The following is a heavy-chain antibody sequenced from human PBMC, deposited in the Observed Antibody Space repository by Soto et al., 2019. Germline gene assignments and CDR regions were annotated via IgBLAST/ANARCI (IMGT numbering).Heavy chain of an antibody. D-gene: IGHD3-3*01. Sequence: SGPTLVNPTQTLTLTCTFSGFSLSTSGMCVSWIRQPPGKALEWLALIDWDDDKYYSTSLKTRLTISKDTSKNQVVLTMTNMDPVDTATYYCARSFGYYDFWSGYYRGNWFDPWGQGTLVTVSS. J-gene: IGHJ5*02. CDR2: IDWDDDK. V-gene: IGHV2-70*01. CDR1: GFSLSTSGMC. CDR3: ARSFGYYDFWSGYYRGNWFDP.